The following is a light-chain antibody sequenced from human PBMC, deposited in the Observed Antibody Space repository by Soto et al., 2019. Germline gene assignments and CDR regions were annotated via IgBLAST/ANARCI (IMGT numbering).Light chain of an antibody. V-gene: IGKV2-28*01. CDR3: MQTLQTPHT. Sequence: DTVMTQFPLSLPVTPGEPASISCRSSQSLLHDNGYYYLHWYLQKPGQSPQVLIYFGSNRASVVPDRFCGSESGTDFTLSITRVEAEDVGVYYCMQTLQTPHTFGQGTTLGIK. CDR2: FGS. CDR1: QSLLHDNGYYY. J-gene: IGKJ2*01.